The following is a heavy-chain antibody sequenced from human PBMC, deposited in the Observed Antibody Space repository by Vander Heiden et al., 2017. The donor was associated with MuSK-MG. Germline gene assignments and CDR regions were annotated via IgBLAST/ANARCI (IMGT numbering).Heavy chain of an antibody. CDR1: GYSFTGHY. CDR2: INPSEGET. Sequence: HVLLVQPGADVNAPGASLRVSCKPSGYSFTGHYIHGVRQAPGPGPGWMGWINPSEGETKYSAKYHGRVTMTRDTTSTTGFMDPVSLISEDTATYFCARVIAISWEPQPYPAMDVWGQGGAVTVFS. CDR3: ARVIAISWEPQPYPAMDV. V-gene: IGHV1-2*02. J-gene: IGHJ6*02. D-gene: IGHD2-21*01.